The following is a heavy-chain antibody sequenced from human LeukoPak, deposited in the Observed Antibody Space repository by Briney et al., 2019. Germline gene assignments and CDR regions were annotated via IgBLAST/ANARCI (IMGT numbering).Heavy chain of an antibody. D-gene: IGHD3-3*02. Sequence: GGSLRLSCAASGFTVGNNYMNWVRQAPGKGLEWVSLIFSHGETSYADSVKGRFTISRDNSKNTLYLQMSGLRVEDTAVYYCARDPPAVSISTYAWGQGTLVTVSS. CDR2: IFSHGET. CDR3: ARDPPAVSISTYA. CDR1: GFTVGNNY. J-gene: IGHJ4*02. V-gene: IGHV3-66*01.